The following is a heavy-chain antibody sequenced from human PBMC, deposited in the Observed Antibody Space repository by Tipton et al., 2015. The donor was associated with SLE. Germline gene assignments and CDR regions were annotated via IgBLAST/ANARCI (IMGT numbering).Heavy chain of an antibody. V-gene: IGHV4-38-2*02. D-gene: IGHD3-16*01. CDR1: GYSISSGYY. CDR3: ARGGAFDI. J-gene: IGHJ3*02. CDR2: IYHSGST. Sequence: TLSLTCTVSGYSISSGYYWGWIRQPPGKGLEWIGSIYHSGSTYYNPSLKSRVTISVDTSKNQFSLQLNSVTPEDTAVYYCARGGAFDIWGQGTMVTVSS.